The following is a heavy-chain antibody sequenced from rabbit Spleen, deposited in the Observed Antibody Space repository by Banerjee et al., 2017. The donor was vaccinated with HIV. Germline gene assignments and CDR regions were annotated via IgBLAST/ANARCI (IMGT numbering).Heavy chain of an antibody. D-gene: IGHD1-1*01. J-gene: IGHJ4*01. V-gene: IGHV1S45*01. Sequence: QEQLEESGGGLVKPEGSLTLTCMSSGLDFSSSYWICWVHQSPGKGLEWITCIDVGRTGRTYYASWAKGRFTIYRASWTAVTLQMTSLTVADTATYFCARDLPGVIGWNLNLWGPGTLVTVS. CDR1: GLDFSSSYW. CDR2: IDVGRTGRT. CDR3: ARDLPGVIGWNLNL.